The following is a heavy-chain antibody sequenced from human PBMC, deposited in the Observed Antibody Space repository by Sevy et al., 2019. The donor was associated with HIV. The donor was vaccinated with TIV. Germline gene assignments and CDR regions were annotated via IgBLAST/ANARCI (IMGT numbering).Heavy chain of an antibody. V-gene: IGHV4-31*03. J-gene: IGHJ5*02. CDR1: GGSISSGGYY. CDR3: ARDGRLTYYYDSSGYSKPRQNWFDP. Sequence: SETLSLTCTVSGGSISSGGYYWSWIRQHPGKGLEWIGYIYYSGSTYYHPSLKSRDTISVDTSKNQFSLKLSSVTAAVTAEYYCARDGRLTYYYDSSGYSKPRQNWFDPWGQGALVTVSS. D-gene: IGHD3-22*01. CDR2: IYYSGST.